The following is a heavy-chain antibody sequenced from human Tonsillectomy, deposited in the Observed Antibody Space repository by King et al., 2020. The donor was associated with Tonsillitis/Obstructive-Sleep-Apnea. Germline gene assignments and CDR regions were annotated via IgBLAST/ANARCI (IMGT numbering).Heavy chain of an antibody. CDR2: IIPIFDTT. V-gene: IGHV1-69*01. D-gene: IGHD2-21*02. J-gene: IGHJ5*02. CDR3: ATGAYGRGDCSLAWFDP. Sequence: QLVQSGAEVKKPGSSVKVSCKSSGGTFSSYAFSWVRQATGQGLEWMGGIIPIFDTTNYAQKFRGRVTITADESTSTAYMELSSLRSEDTAVYYCATGAYGRGDCSLAWFDPWGQGTLVTVST. CDR1: GGTFSSYA.